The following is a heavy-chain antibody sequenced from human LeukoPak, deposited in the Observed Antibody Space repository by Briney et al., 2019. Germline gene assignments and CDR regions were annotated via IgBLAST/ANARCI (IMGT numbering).Heavy chain of an antibody. Sequence: GSLRFSCAAFGFTFSSYWMTWVRQAPGKGLEWVANIKQDGSEKYYVDSVKGRFTISRDNAKNSLYLQMNSLRAEDTAVYYCARAGNYADYWGQGTLVTVSS. CDR2: IKQDGSEK. D-gene: IGHD1-7*01. V-gene: IGHV3-7*01. J-gene: IGHJ4*02. CDR1: GFTFSSYW. CDR3: ARAGNYADY.